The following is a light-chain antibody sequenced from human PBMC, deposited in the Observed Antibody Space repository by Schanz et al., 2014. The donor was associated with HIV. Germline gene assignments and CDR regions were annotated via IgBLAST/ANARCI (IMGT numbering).Light chain of an antibody. V-gene: IGLV1-44*01. CDR2: SNN. Sequence: QSVLTQPPSASGPPGQRVTISCSGSSSNIGSNTVNWYQQLPGTAPKLLIYSNNQRPSGVPDRFSGSKSGNTASLTISGLQAEDEADYYCSSYTSSSTLVFGGGTKLTVL. CDR1: SSNIGSNT. CDR3: SSYTSSSTLV. J-gene: IGLJ2*01.